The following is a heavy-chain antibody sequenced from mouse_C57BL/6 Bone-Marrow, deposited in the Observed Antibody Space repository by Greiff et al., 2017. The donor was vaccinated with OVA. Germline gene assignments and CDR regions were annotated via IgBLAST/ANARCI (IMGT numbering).Heavy chain of an antibody. CDR2: ISDGGSYT. Sequence: EVKVVESGGGLVKPGGSLKLSCAASGFTFSSYAMSWVRQTPEKRLEWVATISDGGSYTYYPDNVKGRFTISRDNAKNKLYLQMSHLKSEDTAMYYCASAFYYGSSYRYFDVWGTGTTVTVSS. D-gene: IGHD1-1*01. V-gene: IGHV5-4*03. J-gene: IGHJ1*03. CDR1: GFTFSSYA. CDR3: ASAFYYGSSYRYFDV.